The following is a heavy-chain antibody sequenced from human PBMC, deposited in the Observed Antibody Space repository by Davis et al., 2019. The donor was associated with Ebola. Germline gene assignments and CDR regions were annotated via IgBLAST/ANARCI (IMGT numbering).Heavy chain of an antibody. CDR3: ATLNLGYCSSTSCSGAWFDP. J-gene: IGHJ5*02. Sequence: SETLSLTCTVSGGSISSGGYYWSWIRQHPGKGLEWIGYIYYSGSTNYNPSLKSRVTISVDTSKNQFSLKLSSVAAADTAVYYCATLNLGYCSSTSCSGAWFDPWGQGTLVTVSS. V-gene: IGHV4-61*08. D-gene: IGHD2-2*01. CDR1: GGSISSGGYY. CDR2: IYYSGST.